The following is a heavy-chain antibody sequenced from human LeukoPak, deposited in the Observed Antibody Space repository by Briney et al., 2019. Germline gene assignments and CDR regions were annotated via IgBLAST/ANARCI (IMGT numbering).Heavy chain of an antibody. CDR3: GKTTVGYSSGQKPAWPVDY. Sequence: PGGSPRLSCEASGFTFGSQAMYWVRQAPGKGLEWVAGIFGSGGSPHYADSVKGRFTISRDNSRNTVYLQINSLRAEDTAVYYCGKTTVGYSSGQKPAWPVDYWGQGTLVTVSS. V-gene: IGHV3-23*01. D-gene: IGHD5-18*01. CDR2: IFGSGGSP. J-gene: IGHJ4*02. CDR1: GFTFGSQA.